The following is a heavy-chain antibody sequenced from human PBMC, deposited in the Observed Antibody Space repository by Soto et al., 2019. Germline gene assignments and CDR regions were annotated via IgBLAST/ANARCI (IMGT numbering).Heavy chain of an antibody. CDR3: AGHRKTAMVFES. V-gene: IGHV4-59*08. J-gene: IGHJ4*02. Sequence: SSETLSLTCTVSGGSISGYYWSWIRQPPGKGLEWIAYMYYSGSTNYNPSLKGRVTISIDTSKNQFSLKLSSVTAADTAVYYCAGHRKTAMVFESWGQGTLVTVSS. CDR2: MYYSGST. CDR1: GGSISGYY. D-gene: IGHD5-18*01.